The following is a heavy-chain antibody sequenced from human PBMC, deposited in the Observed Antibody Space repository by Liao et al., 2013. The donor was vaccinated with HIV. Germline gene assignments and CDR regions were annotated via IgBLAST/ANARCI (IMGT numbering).Heavy chain of an antibody. CDR1: GGSFSGYY. CDR3: ARISGRGISGFGGARKSRLPFDI. Sequence: QVQLEQWGAGLLKPSETLSLTCAVYGGSFSGYYWSWIRHSPREGAWSGLGKVNHTGSTNYNPSLKSRVTMSVDTTKNQFSVKLSSVTAADTAVYYCARISGRGISGFGGARKSRLPFDIWGQGTRVTVSS. V-gene: IGHV4-34*01. J-gene: IGHJ3*02. CDR2: VNHTGST. D-gene: IGHD3-22*01.